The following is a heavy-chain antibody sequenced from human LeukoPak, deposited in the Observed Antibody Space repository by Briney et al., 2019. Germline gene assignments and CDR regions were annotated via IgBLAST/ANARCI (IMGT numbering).Heavy chain of an antibody. Sequence: GESLKISCKGSGYSFTSYWIGWVRQMPGKGLEWMGIIYPGDSDTRYSPSFQGQVTISADKSISTAYLQWSSLKASDTAMYYCARGFVVVVAARAREVSWFDPWGQGTLVTVSS. CDR1: GYSFTSYW. J-gene: IGHJ5*02. V-gene: IGHV5-51*01. D-gene: IGHD2-15*01. CDR3: ARGFVVVVAARAREVSWFDP. CDR2: IYPGDSDT.